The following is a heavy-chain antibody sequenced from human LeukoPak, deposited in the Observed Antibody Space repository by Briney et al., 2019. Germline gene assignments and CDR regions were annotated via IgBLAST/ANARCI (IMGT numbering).Heavy chain of an antibody. CDR1: GGGFNSYV. J-gene: IGHJ3*02. CDR3: TREGVYSPDGTGYHRDAFDI. CDR2: ITPILNVA. V-gene: IGHV1-69*04. Sequence: SVKVSCKASGGGFNSYVITWVRQAPGQGPEWMGRITPILNVANFAQKLRGRVTITADKSTNTAHMELSSLTSEDTAVYYCTREGVYSPDGTGYHRDAFDIWGPGTLVIVSS. D-gene: IGHD1-14*01.